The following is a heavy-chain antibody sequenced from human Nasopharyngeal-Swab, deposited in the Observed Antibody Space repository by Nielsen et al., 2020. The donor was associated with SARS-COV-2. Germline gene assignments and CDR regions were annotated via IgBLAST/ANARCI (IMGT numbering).Heavy chain of an antibody. CDR2: IYSGGST. D-gene: IGHD3-10*01. J-gene: IGHJ3*02. V-gene: IGHV3-53*01. CDR3: ASRWFGEGNGAFDI. Sequence: LTCAASGFTFSSYSMNWVRQAPGKGLEWVSVIYSGGSTYYADSVKGRFTISRNNSKNTLYLQMNSLRAEDTAVYYCASRWFGEGNGAFDIWGQGTMVTVSS. CDR1: GFTFSSYS.